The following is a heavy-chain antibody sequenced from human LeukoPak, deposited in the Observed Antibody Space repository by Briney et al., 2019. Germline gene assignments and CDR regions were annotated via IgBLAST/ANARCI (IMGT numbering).Heavy chain of an antibody. CDR1: GFTFTTYG. D-gene: IGHD5/OR15-5a*01. Sequence: PGGSLRLSCAASGFTFTTYGMHWVRQAPGKGLEWVAVISYDGSNKYYADSVKGRFTISRDNSKNTLYLQMNSLRAEDTAVYYCARGNIVSTITEVDYWGQGTLVTVSS. J-gene: IGHJ4*02. CDR2: ISYDGSNK. V-gene: IGHV3-30*19. CDR3: ARGNIVSTITEVDY.